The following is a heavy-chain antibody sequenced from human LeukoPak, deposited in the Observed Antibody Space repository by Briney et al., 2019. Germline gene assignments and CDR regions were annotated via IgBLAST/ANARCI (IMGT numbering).Heavy chain of an antibody. D-gene: IGHD2/OR15-2a*01. CDR2: ISRSGTTI. CDR1: QFTFSNYE. Sequence: GGSLRLSCAASQFTFSNYEMNWVRQAPGKGLECVAYISRSGTTILYADSVEGRFTISRDNAKSTMFLQMRSLRTEDTAVYYCGRGGIYDLDDSFDMWGHGTKVIVAS. CDR3: GRGGIYDLDDSFDM. J-gene: IGHJ3*02. V-gene: IGHV3-48*03.